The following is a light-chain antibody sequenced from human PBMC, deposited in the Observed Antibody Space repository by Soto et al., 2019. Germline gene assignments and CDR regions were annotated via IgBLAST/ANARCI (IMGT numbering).Light chain of an antibody. CDR3: QHRNNRPFT. CDR1: QSINNY. V-gene: IGKV3-11*01. J-gene: IGKJ3*01. CDR2: DAS. Sequence: EIVLTQSPATRSLSPGERATLSCRASQSINNYLAWYQHRPGQAPRLLIYDASNRATGIPARFSGSGSGTDFTLTISSLEAEDFAVYYCQHRNNRPFTFGPGTKVDIK.